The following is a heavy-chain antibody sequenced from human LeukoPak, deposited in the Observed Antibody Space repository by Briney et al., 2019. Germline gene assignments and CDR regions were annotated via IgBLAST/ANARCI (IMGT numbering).Heavy chain of an antibody. J-gene: IGHJ4*02. CDR1: GGSFSGYY. CDR3: AREGGEQQLVTYYFDY. V-gene: IGHV4-34*01. Sequence: SETLSLTCAVYGGSFSGYYWSWIRQPPGKGLEWIGEINHSGSTNYNPSLKSRVTISVDTSKNQFSLKLSSVTAADTAVYYCAREGGEQQLVTYYFDYWGQGTLVTASS. CDR2: INHSGST. D-gene: IGHD6-13*01.